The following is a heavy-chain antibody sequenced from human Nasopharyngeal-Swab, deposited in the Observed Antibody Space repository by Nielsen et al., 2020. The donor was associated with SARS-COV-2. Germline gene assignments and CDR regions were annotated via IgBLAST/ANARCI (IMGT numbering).Heavy chain of an antibody. V-gene: IGHV3-30*04. D-gene: IGHD2-2*01. CDR1: GFTFSSYA. J-gene: IGHJ4*02. CDR2: ISYDARDK. CDR3: ARSGCTSTSCYAGLDY. Sequence: GESLKISCAASGFTFSSYAMHWVRQAPAKGLEWVTVISYDARDKYYADSVKGRFTISRDNSKNTLYLQMNSLRAEDTAVYYYARSGCTSTSCYAGLDYWGQGTLVTVSS.